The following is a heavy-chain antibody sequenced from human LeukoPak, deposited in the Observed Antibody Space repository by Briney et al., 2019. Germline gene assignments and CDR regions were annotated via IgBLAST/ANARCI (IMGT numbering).Heavy chain of an antibody. Sequence: ASVKVSCKASGYTFTGYYMHWVRQAPGQGLEWMGGIIPIFGTANYAQKFQGRVTITADESTSTAYMELSSLRSEDTAVYYCARSDRHIVVVPAAYEPPPDYYMDVWGKGTTVTVSS. CDR3: ARSDRHIVVVPAAYEPPPDYYMDV. J-gene: IGHJ6*03. CDR1: GYTFTGYY. D-gene: IGHD2-2*01. V-gene: IGHV1-69*13. CDR2: IIPIFGTA.